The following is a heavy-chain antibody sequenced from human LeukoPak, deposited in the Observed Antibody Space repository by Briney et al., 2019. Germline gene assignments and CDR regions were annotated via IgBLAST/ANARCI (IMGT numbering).Heavy chain of an antibody. Sequence: SETLSLTCTVSGGSISGYYWSWIRQPPGKGLDWIGYVYYSGTTNYNPSLKSRVTISLDTSRNQFSLRLSSVTAADTALYYCARSTPTYSSGWYSAYFDYWGQGTLVTVSS. D-gene: IGHD6-19*01. V-gene: IGHV4-59*08. CDR1: GGSISGYY. CDR2: VYYSGTT. CDR3: ARSTPTYSSGWYSAYFDY. J-gene: IGHJ4*02.